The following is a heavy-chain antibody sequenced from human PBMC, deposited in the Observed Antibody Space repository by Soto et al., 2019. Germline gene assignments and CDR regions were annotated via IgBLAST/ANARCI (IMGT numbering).Heavy chain of an antibody. Sequence: EVKLVESGGGLVQPGRSLRLSCAASGFTLNDYAMHWVRQVPGKGLEWVSSIDWNAETLDYADSVKGRFTISRDNAKNFLLLQISSLRTEDTALYYCTMCRSSWVESGMEVWGQGTTVTVSS. CDR1: GFTLNDYA. CDR3: TMCRSSWVESGMEV. CDR2: IDWNAETL. V-gene: IGHV3-9*01. J-gene: IGHJ6*02.